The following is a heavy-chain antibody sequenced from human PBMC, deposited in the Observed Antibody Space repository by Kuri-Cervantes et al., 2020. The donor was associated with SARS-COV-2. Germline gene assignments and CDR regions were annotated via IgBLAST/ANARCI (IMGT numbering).Heavy chain of an antibody. CDR3: TREAYDYNMGFDS. CDR2: VSYNGTNK. CDR1: GFSFGDYG. D-gene: IGHD4-11*01. J-gene: IGHJ4*02. V-gene: IGHV3-30-3*01. Sequence: GGSLRLSCTTSGFSFGDYGVSWVRQAPGTGLEWVAVVSYNGTNKYYADSVKGRFTISRDNSRNIVYLQMNSLRPEDTALYYCTREAYDYNMGFDSWGQGTLVTVSS.